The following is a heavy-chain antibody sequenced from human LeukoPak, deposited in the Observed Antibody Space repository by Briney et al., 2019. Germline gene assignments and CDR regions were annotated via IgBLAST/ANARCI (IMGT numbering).Heavy chain of an antibody. V-gene: IGHV3-7*03. CDR3: AKYGPQDSGSSHFDY. J-gene: IGHJ4*02. CDR1: GFPFNVYW. CDR2: IRQDGDTK. Sequence: PGGSLRLSCAASGFPFNVYWMTWVRQAPGKGLEWVANIRQDGDTKYYVDSVKGRFTTSRDNSKNTLFLQMNSLRAEDTAIYYCAKYGPQDSGSSHFDYWGQGALVTVSS. D-gene: IGHD1-26*01.